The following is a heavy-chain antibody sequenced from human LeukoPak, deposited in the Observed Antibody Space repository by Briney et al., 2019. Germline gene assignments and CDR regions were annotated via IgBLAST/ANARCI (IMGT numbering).Heavy chain of an antibody. J-gene: IGHJ4*02. CDR1: GFTFSTYD. CDR2: ISYDGSNK. D-gene: IGHD6-13*01. V-gene: IGHV3-30*18. CDR3: AKYRAAAYYFDY. Sequence: GGSLRLSCAASGFTFSTYDMHWVRQAPGKGLEWVAAISYDGSNKYYADSVKGRFTISRDNSKNTLYLQINSLRPEDTAVYFCAKYRAAAYYFDYWGQGALVTVSS.